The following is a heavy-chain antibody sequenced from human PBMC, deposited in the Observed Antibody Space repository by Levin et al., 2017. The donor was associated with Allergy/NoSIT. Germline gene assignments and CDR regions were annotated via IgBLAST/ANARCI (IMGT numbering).Heavy chain of an antibody. CDR3: ARDAGWYYFDY. CDR1: GFTFSSYS. Sequence: GGSLRLSCAASGFTFSSYSMNWVRQAPGKGLEWVSYISSSSSTIYYADSVKGRFTISRDNAKNSLYLQMNSLRAEETAVYYCARDAGWYYFDYWGQGTLVTVST. CDR2: ISSSSSTI. D-gene: IGHD6-19*01. J-gene: IGHJ4*02. V-gene: IGHV3-48*01.